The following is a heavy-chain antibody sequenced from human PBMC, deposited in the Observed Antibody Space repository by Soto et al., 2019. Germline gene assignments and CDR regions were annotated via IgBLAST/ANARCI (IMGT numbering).Heavy chain of an antibody. Sequence: QVQLQESGPGLVKPSQTLSLSCTVSGGSISSGGYYWSWIRQHPGKGLEWIGYIYYGGSTYYNPSLKSRVTISVDTSKNQFSLKLSSVTAADTAVYYCARGATGVRCFDLWGRGTLVTVSS. J-gene: IGHJ2*01. CDR1: GGSISSGGYY. D-gene: IGHD3-10*01. CDR2: IYYGGST. CDR3: ARGATGVRCFDL. V-gene: IGHV4-31*03.